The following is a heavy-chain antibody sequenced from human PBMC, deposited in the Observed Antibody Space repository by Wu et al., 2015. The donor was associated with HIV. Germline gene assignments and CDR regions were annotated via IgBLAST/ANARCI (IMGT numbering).Heavy chain of an antibody. V-gene: IGHV1-69*13. J-gene: IGHJ3*02. CDR2: IIPIFGTA. CDR3: ARDLIGYSYGYHQRYNDAFDI. CDR1: GGTFSSYA. Sequence: QVQLVQSGAEVKKPGSSVKVSCKASGGTFSSYAISWVRQAPGQGLEWMGRIIPIFGTANYAQKFQGRVTITADESTSTAYMELSSLRSEDTAVYYCARDLIGYSYGYHQRYNDAFDIWGQGTMVTVSS. D-gene: IGHD5-18*01.